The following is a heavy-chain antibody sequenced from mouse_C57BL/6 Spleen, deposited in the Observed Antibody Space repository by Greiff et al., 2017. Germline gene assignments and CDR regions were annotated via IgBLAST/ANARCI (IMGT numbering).Heavy chain of an antibody. CDR1: GYTFTSSW. CDR2: IDPSDSET. CDR3: ARWISYSNYGAIDY. V-gene: IGHV1-52*01. Sequence: QVQLQQPGAELVRPGYSVKLSCKASGYTFTSSWLHWVMQRPLQGLEWFGNIDPSDSETHYNQKFKDKATLTVDKSASTAYQQLMSLTSEDSAVYSCARWISYSNYGAIDYWGQGTSVTVSS. D-gene: IGHD2-5*01. J-gene: IGHJ4*01.